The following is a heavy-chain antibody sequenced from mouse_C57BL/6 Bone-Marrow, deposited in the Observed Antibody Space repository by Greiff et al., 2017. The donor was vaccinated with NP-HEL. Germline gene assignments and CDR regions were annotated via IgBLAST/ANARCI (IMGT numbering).Heavy chain of an antibody. V-gene: IGHV7-3*01. CDR2: IRNKANGYTT. CDR1: GFTFTDYY. CDR3: ARSTVVPFAY. Sequence: EVKLMESGGGLVQPGGSLSLSCAASGFTFTDYYMSWVRQPPGKALEWLGFIRNKANGYTTEYSASVKGRFTISRDNSQSILYLQMNALRAEDSATYYCARSTVVPFAYWGQGTLVTVSA. D-gene: IGHD1-1*01. J-gene: IGHJ3*01.